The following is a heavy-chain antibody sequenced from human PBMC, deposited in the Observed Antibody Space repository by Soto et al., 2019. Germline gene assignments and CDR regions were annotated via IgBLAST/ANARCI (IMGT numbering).Heavy chain of an antibody. CDR2: IYWDDDK. V-gene: IGHV2-5*02. J-gene: IGHJ5*02. D-gene: IGHD3-10*01. CDR3: AQGPRYYGLRRQRANPFDP. CDR1: GFSLSTTGVG. Sequence: QITLKEFGPTLVRPTQTLTLTCTFSGFSLSTTGVGVGWIRQPPGKALEWLALIYWDDDKRYSPSLKSRLTTPKDTSKNDVIRTINNVVPVDTDIYYSAQGPRYYGLRRQRANPFDPWGQGTLVTVSS.